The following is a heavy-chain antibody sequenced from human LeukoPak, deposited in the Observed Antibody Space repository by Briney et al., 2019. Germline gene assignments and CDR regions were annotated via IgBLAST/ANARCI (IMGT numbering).Heavy chain of an antibody. Sequence: GGPLRLSCAASGFTFSSYGMHWVRQAPGKGLEWVAFIRYDGSNKYYADSVKGRFTISRDNSKNTLYLQMNSLRAEDTAVYYCAKDVSATFDYWGQGTLVTDSS. CDR1: GFTFSSYG. CDR3: AKDVSATFDY. D-gene: IGHD2-8*01. J-gene: IGHJ4*02. V-gene: IGHV3-30*02. CDR2: IRYDGSNK.